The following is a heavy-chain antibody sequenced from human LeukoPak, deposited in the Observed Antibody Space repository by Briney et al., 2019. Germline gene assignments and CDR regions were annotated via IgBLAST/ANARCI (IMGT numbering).Heavy chain of an antibody. J-gene: IGHJ4*02. Sequence: GGSLRLSCAASGFTVSSNYMSWVGQAPGKGLEWVGRIKSKTDGGTTDYAAPVKGRFTISRDDSKNTLYLQMNSLKNEDTAVYYCTTDRGLRTPLDYWGQGTLVTVSS. D-gene: IGHD4-17*01. CDR2: IKSKTDGGTT. CDR3: TTDRGLRTPLDY. V-gene: IGHV3-15*01. CDR1: GFTVSSNY.